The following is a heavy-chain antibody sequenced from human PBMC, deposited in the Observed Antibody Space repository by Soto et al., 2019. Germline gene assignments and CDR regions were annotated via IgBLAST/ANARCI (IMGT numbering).Heavy chain of an antibody. CDR3: TRENIENSDGLYDAFDI. Sequence: GASVKVSCKTSGYTFTDYYTQWVRQAPGQGLEWMGWMNPKSGGAYFAQKFQGRVTLTRDTSIGTAYIEVNSLTSDDTAVYFCTRENIENSDGLYDAFDIWGQGTTVTAS. CDR2: MNPKSGGA. V-gene: IGHV1-2*02. J-gene: IGHJ3*02. CDR1: GYTFTDYY. D-gene: IGHD5-18*01.